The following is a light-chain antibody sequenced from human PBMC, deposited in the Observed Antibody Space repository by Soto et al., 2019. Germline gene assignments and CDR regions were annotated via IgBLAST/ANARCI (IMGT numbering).Light chain of an antibody. CDR3: QVWDSSSDHVV. CDR2: YDS. Sequence: SYELAQSPSVSVAPGKTASIPCGGNNIGSKSVHWYQQKPGQAPVLVIFYDSDRPSGIPERFSGSNSGNTATLTISRVEVGDEADYYCQVWDSSSDHVVFSGGTKLTVL. V-gene: IGLV3-21*04. J-gene: IGLJ2*01. CDR1: NIGSKS.